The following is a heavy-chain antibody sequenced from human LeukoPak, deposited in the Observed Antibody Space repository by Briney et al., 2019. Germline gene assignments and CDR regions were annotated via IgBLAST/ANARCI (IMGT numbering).Heavy chain of an antibody. CDR2: ISWNSGSI. D-gene: IGHD1-26*01. CDR1: GFTFDDYA. V-gene: IGHV3-9*03. CDR3: AKDSGPGGSYYYYYMDV. J-gene: IGHJ6*03. Sequence: QSGGSLRLSCAASGFTFDDYAMHWVRQAPGKGLEWVSGISWNSGSIGYADSVRGRFTISRDNAKNSLYLQMDSLRAEDMALYYCAKDSGPGGSYYYYYMDVWGKGTTVTVSS.